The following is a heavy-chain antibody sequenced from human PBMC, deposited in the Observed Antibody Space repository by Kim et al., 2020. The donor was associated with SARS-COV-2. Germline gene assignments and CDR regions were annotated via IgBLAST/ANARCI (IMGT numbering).Heavy chain of an antibody. Sequence: SETLSLTCAVYGGSFSGYYWSWIRQPPGKGLEWIGEINHSGSTNYNPSLKSRVTISVDTSKNQFSLKLSSVTAADTAVYYCARAPGYSYGSKFDYCVQGT. J-gene: IGHJ4*02. CDR2: INHSGST. D-gene: IGHD5-18*01. CDR3: ARAPGYSYGSKFDY. V-gene: IGHV4-34*01. CDR1: GGSFSGYY.